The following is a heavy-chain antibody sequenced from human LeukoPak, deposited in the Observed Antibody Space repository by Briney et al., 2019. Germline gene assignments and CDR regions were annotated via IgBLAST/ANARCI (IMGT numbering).Heavy chain of an antibody. CDR2: IYVSGNT. CDR3: ARSGRRIQLWSDYYYGMDV. J-gene: IGHJ6*02. Sequence: SETLSLTCTVSGGSISSGSYYWSWIRQPAGKGLEWVGRIYVSGNTNYNPSLKGRGTMSLDTLKNQFSLKLSSVTAADTAVYYCARSGRRIQLWSDYYYGMDVWGQGTTVTVSS. CDR1: GGSISSGSYY. D-gene: IGHD5-18*01. V-gene: IGHV4-61*02.